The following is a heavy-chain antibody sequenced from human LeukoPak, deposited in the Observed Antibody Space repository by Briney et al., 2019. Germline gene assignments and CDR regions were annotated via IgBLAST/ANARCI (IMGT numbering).Heavy chain of an antibody. Sequence: GGSLRLSCSASGFTFSNYPMHWVRQAPGKGLEWVAVISYDGSNKYYADSVKGRFTISRDNSKNTLSLQMESLRPDDTAVYYCARKGGYRYGSWGQGTLVTVSS. V-gene: IGHV3-30*04. J-gene: IGHJ5*02. CDR2: ISYDGSNK. CDR3: ARKGGYRYGS. D-gene: IGHD5-18*01. CDR1: GFTFSNYP.